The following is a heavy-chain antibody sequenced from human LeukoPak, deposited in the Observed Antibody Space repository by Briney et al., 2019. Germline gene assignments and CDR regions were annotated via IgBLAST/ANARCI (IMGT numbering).Heavy chain of an antibody. CDR3: ARNTGYCSGGSCYLADY. D-gene: IGHD2-15*01. Sequence: KPSETLSLTCTVSGGSISSYYWSWIRQPAGKGLEWIGRIYTSGSTNYNPSLKSRVTMSVDTSKNQFSLKLSSVTAADTAVYYCARNTGYCSGGSCYLADYWGQGTLVTVSS. J-gene: IGHJ4*02. CDR2: IYTSGST. CDR1: GGSISSYY. V-gene: IGHV4-4*07.